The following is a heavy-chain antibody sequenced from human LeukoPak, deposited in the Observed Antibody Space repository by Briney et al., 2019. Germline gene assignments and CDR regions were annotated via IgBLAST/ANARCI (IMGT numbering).Heavy chain of an antibody. CDR1: GYSFTSYW. CDR2: IYPGDSDT. J-gene: IGHJ6*03. Sequence: GESLKISCKGSGYSFTSYWIGWVRQMPGKGLEWMGIIYPGDSDTRYSPSFQGQVTISADRSISTAYLQWSSLKALDTAMYYCASSSTMDGTYYYYMDVWGKGTTVTASS. D-gene: IGHD1-1*01. CDR3: ASSSTMDGTYYYYMDV. V-gene: IGHV5-51*01.